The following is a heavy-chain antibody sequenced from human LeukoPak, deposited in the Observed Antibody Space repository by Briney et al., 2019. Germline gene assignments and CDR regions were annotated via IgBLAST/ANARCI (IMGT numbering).Heavy chain of an antibody. CDR3: ARGETNHDSGRYFDWLLSGYYYYYGMDV. D-gene: IGHD3-9*01. V-gene: IGHV3-21*01. J-gene: IGHJ6*02. CDR1: GFTFSSYC. Sequence: GGSLRLSCAASGFTFSSYCMNWVRQAPGKGLEWVSSISSSSSYVYYADSVKGRFTISRDNAKNSLYLQMNSLRAEDTAVYYCARGETNHDSGRYFDWLLSGYYYYYGMDVWGQGTTVTVSS. CDR2: ISSSSSYV.